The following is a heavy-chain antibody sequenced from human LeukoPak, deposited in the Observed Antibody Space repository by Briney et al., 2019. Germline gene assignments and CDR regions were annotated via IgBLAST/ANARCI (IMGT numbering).Heavy chain of an antibody. CDR3: ARWGYFDSSAYFVVDY. Sequence: SETLSLTCAVSGGSISRYYWNWIRQPPGERLEWIGWIHYSGSTAYNPFLESRVTMSVDTSKNHISLKMTSVTAADTATYYCARWGYFDSSAYFVVDYWGQGVPVTVSS. V-gene: IGHV4-59*01. J-gene: IGHJ4*02. CDR1: GGSISRYY. CDR2: IHYSGST. D-gene: IGHD3-22*01.